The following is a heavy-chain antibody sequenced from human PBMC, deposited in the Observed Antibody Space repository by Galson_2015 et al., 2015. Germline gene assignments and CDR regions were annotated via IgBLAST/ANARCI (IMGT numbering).Heavy chain of an antibody. CDR1: GLTFSSYE. J-gene: IGHJ5*02. CDR3: ARDVRYCTNGVCPTSGS. D-gene: IGHD2-8*01. V-gene: IGHV3-48*03. CDR2: ISSSGSTI. Sequence: SLRLSCAASGLTFSSYEMNWVRQAPGKGLEWVSYISSSGSTIYYADSVKGRFTISRDNAKNSLYLQMNSLRVEDTAVHYCARDVRYCTNGVCPTSGSWGQGTLVTVPS.